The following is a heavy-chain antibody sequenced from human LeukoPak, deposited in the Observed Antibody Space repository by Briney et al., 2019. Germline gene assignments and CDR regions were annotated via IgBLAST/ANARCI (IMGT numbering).Heavy chain of an antibody. Sequence: KPSETLSLTCTVSGGSISSYYWNWIRQPAGKRLEWIGRISTSGSPNYNPSPKSRITMSLDTSKNQFSLKLNSVTAADTAVYSCARSLFGGVVVYDYWGLGTLVTVSS. CDR2: ISTSGSP. CDR1: GGSISSYY. V-gene: IGHV4-4*07. J-gene: IGHJ4*02. D-gene: IGHD3-16*02. CDR3: ARSLFGGVVVYDY.